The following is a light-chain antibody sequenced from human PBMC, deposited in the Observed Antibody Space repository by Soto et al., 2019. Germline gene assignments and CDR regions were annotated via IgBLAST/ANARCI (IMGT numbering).Light chain of an antibody. CDR3: SSYTCSSTLGEV. CDR1: SSDVGGYNY. Sequence: QSALTQPASVSGSPGQSITISCTGTSSDVGGYNYVSWYQQHPGKAPKLMIYDVSNRPSGVSNRFSGSKSGNTASLTISGLQAEDEADYYCSSYTCSSTLGEVFGGGTQLTVL. CDR2: DVS. V-gene: IGLV2-14*01. J-gene: IGLJ2*01.